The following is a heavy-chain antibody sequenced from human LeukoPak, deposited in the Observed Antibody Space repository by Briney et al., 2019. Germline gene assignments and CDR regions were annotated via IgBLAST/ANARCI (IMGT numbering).Heavy chain of an antibody. D-gene: IGHD1-26*01. Sequence: GRSLRLSCAAPGFTFSSYAMHWVRQAPGKGLEWVAVISYDGSNKYYADSVKGRFTISRDNSKNMLYLQMTSLRVEDTATYYCVKNSGIWSFWGRGTLAAVSS. CDR3: VKNSGIWSF. CDR2: ISYDGSNK. J-gene: IGHJ4*02. V-gene: IGHV3-30*07. CDR1: GFTFSSYA.